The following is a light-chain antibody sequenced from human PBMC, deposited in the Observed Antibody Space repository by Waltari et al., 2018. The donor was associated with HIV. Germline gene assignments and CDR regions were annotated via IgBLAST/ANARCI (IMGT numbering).Light chain of an antibody. J-gene: IGKJ4*01. CDR2: DAF. Sequence: DIQMTQSPSSLSASVGDRVTITCQASQDILNFLNWYQQKPGKAPKLLIYDAFHLEPGVPSRFSGSGAATHFALTISSLQPEDVATYYCQQYDALPLTFGGGPRW. V-gene: IGKV1-33*01. CDR1: QDILNF. CDR3: QQYDALPLT.